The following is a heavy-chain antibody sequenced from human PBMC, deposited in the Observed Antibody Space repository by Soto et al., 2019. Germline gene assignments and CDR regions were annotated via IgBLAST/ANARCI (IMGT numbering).Heavy chain of an antibody. CDR1: GGSSSISNW. Sequence: HVQLQESGPGLVKPSETLSLTCAVSGGSSSISNWWSWVRQTPGKGLEWIGQIHHSGSTNYSPSLTRRVTISVDKSKNQFSLKMNSVTAADTAVYYCARGGYYFYMDVWGKGTTVTVAS. J-gene: IGHJ6*03. V-gene: IGHV4-4*02. CDR2: IHHSGST. D-gene: IGHD1-26*01. CDR3: ARGGYYFYMDV.